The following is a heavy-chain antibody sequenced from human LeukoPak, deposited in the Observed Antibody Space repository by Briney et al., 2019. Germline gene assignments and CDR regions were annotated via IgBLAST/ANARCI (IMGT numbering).Heavy chain of an antibody. D-gene: IGHD6-19*01. CDR2: INPNSGGT. V-gene: IGHV1-2*06. CDR1: GYTFTGYY. Sequence: GASVKVSCKASGYTFTGYYMHWVRQAPGQGLEWMGRINPNSGGTNYAQKFQGRVTMTRDTSISIAYMELSRLRSDDTAVYYRARDLRQWLVLPGYWGQGTLVTVSS. CDR3: ARDLRQWLVLPGY. J-gene: IGHJ4*02.